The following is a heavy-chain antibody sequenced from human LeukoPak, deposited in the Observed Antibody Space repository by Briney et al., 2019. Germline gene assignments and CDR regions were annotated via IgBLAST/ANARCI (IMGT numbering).Heavy chain of an antibody. J-gene: IGHJ1*01. V-gene: IGHV4-59*12. Sequence: PSETLSLTCTVSGASINSYYWNWVRQPPGKGLEWVGYGHYTGSTFRNPSLNSRVAFSVDTSKNQFSLKLSSVTAADTAVYYCARWPRSGGVAEYFQHWGQGTLVTVSS. D-gene: IGHD6-19*01. CDR3: ARWPRSGGVAEYFQH. CDR1: GASINSYY. CDR2: GHYTGST.